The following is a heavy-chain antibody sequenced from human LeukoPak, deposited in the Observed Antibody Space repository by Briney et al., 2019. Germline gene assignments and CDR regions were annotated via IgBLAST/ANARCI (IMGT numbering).Heavy chain of an antibody. Sequence: GGSLRLSCAAAGFTFSSYGMHWVCQAPGKGLEWVAVIWYDGSNKYYADSVKGRFTISRDNSKNTLYLQMYSLRAEDTAVYYCAYGDHLGPFDYWGQGTLVTVSS. D-gene: IGHD4-17*01. V-gene: IGHV3-33*01. J-gene: IGHJ4*02. CDR1: GFTFSSYG. CDR2: IWYDGSNK. CDR3: AYGDHLGPFDY.